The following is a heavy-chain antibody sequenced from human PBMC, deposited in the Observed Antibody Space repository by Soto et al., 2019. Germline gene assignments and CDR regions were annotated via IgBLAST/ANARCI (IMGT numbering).Heavy chain of an antibody. D-gene: IGHD2-15*01. V-gene: IGHV1-2*04. CDR2: INPNGGGA. CDR1: GYSFTDYY. CDR3: AREVVVASIYGMDV. J-gene: IGHJ6*02. Sequence: QVQLVQSGAEVKKPGASVKVSCKASGYSFTDYYVHWVRQAPGQGLEWMGWINPNGGGANYAQNFQGWVTMTRDTSITTAYMELSRLRSDDTAMYYCAREVVVASIYGMDVWGQGTAVTVSS.